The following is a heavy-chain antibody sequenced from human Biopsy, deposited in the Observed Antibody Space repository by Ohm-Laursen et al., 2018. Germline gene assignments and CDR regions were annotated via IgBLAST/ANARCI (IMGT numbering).Heavy chain of an antibody. CDR2: ISGIGGST. Sequence: SLRLSCSASGFTFSDHSLSWIRQAPGKGLEWVSTISGIGGSTYYADSVKGRFTISRDASKNTLYLLMNSLRAEDTAMYYCAKGGYCTTTSCYMDVDYWGQGTLVTVSS. J-gene: IGHJ4*02. CDR3: AKGGYCTTTSCYMDVDY. D-gene: IGHD2-2*02. CDR1: GFTFSDHS. V-gene: IGHV3-23*01.